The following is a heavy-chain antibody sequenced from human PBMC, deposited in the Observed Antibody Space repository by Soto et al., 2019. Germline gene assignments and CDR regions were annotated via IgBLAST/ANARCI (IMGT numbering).Heavy chain of an antibody. J-gene: IGHJ6*02. CDR1: GGTFSSYA. CDR2: IIPIFGTA. Sequence: QVQLVQSGAEVKKPGSSVKVSCKASGGTFSSYAISWVRQAPGQGLEWMGGIIPIFGTADYAQKFQGRITIHADESTRTACREVSSLRSEDTGVYYCASIRANTYYYGMDVWGQGTRVSVSS. D-gene: IGHD3-10*01. V-gene: IGHV1-69*12. CDR3: ASIRANTYYYGMDV.